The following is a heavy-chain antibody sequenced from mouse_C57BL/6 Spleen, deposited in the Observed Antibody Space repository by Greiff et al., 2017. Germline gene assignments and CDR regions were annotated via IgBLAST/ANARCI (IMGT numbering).Heavy chain of an antibody. V-gene: IGHV1-82*01. CDR2: IYPGDGDT. CDR3: ARSAYYYGSSYDAMDY. D-gene: IGHD1-1*01. Sequence: VQLQQSGPELVKPGASVKISCKASGYAFSSSWMNWVKQRPGKGLEWIGRIYPGDGDTNYNGKFKGKATLTADTSSSTAYMQLSSLTSEDSAVYFWARSAYYYGSSYDAMDYWGQGTSVTVSS. CDR1: GYAFSSSW. J-gene: IGHJ4*01.